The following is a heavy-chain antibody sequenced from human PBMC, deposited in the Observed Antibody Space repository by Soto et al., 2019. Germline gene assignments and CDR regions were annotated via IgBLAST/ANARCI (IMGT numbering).Heavy chain of an antibody. CDR1: GFTFSNFG. CDR3: ARLNTGWYFDF. J-gene: IGHJ2*01. CDR2: IWYDGSNE. V-gene: IGHV3-33*01. D-gene: IGHD4-17*01. Sequence: PGGSLRLSCAASGFTFSNFGMHWVRQAPGKGLEWVAVIWYDGSNEYYPDSVKGRFTISRDNSKNTLYLQMNSLRAEDTAVYYCARLNTGWYFDFWGRGTLVTVSS.